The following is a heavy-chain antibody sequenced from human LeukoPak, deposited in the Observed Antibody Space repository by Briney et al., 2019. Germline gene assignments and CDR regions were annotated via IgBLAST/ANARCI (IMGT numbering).Heavy chain of an antibody. CDR1: GFTFGDYP. J-gene: IGHJ6*02. V-gene: IGHV3-49*04. CDR3: SSDGGYSYGFVSYGMDV. D-gene: IGHD5-18*01. Sequence: GGSLRLSCTASGFTFGDYPMTWVRQAPGKGLEWVGFIRSKAYGGTTEYAASVKGRFTISRDDSNSIAYLQMNSLETEDTAVYYCSSDGGYSYGFVSYGMDVWGQGTTVTVSS. CDR2: IRSKAYGGTT.